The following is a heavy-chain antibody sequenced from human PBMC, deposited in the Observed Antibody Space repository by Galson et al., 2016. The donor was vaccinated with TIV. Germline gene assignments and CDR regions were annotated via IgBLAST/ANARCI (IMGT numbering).Heavy chain of an antibody. D-gene: IGHD3-3*01. CDR2: IDKDGNEK. CDR3: ARLLEWTHEAFDT. CDR1: GFTLGNYW. Sequence: SLRLSCAASGFTLGNYWMSWVRQAPGKGLEWVANIDKDGNEKYYVDSVKGRFTISRDNAKNTLYLQMNSLRAEDMAIFYCARLLEWTHEAFDTWGQGTMVTVSA. V-gene: IGHV3-7*01. J-gene: IGHJ3*02.